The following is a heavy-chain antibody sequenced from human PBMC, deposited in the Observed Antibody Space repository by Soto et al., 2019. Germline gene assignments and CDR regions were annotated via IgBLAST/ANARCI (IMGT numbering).Heavy chain of an antibody. D-gene: IGHD2-2*01. V-gene: IGHV1-46*01. J-gene: IGHJ6*02. CDR3: ARGNAYIDGGVNYYSSAMDV. CDR1: GYTFTKYY. CDR2: INPTGGGT. Sequence: ASVKVSCKASGYTFTKYYIHWVRQAPGQGLAWMGIINPTGGGTNYAQKFQGRLTMTRDTSTSTIFMELSSLRSEDTAVYYSARGNAYIDGGVNYYSSAMDVWGQGTTVTAP.